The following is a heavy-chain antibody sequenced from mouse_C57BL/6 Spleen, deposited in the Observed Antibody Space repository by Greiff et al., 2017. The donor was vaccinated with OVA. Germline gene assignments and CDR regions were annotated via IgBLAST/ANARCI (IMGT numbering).Heavy chain of an antibody. J-gene: IGHJ4*01. CDR2: TFYSGIT. CDR3: ARDCYYSNYHAMDY. D-gene: IGHD2-5*01. CDR1: GFSINSDCY. Sequence: EVQGVESGPSLVRPSQTLSLTCTVTGFSINSDCYWIWIRQFPGNKLEYIGYTFYSGITYYNPSLESRTYITRDTSKNQFSLKLSSVTTEDTATYYCARDCYYSNYHAMDYWGQGTSVTVSS. V-gene: IGHV3-3*01.